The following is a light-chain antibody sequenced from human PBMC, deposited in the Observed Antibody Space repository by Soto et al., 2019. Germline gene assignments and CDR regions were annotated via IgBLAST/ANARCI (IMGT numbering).Light chain of an antibody. V-gene: IGLV1-44*01. CDR3: AAWDDGLNGPV. CDR1: SSNIGSNL. Sequence: QAVVTQPPSASGTPGQRVTISCSGSSSNIGSNLVIWYQQLPGTAPKLLIYNNNQRPLGVPDRFSGSKSGTSAALAISRLQSEDEADYYCAAWDDGLNGPVFGRGTNLTVL. CDR2: NNN. J-gene: IGLJ2*01.